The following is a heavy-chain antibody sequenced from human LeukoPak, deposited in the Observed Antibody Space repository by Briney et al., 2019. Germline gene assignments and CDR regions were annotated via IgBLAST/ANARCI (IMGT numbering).Heavy chain of an antibody. CDR2: ISGSGDYT. J-gene: IGHJ4*02. D-gene: IGHD2-2*01. Sequence: GGSLRLSCAASGFTFSSYAMSWVRQARGKGLEWVSTISGSGDYTYYADSVKGRFTISRDNSKNTLYLQMNRLSAEDTAVYYCARRIPATASGLDYWGQGTLVTVSS. CDR3: ARRIPATASGLDY. V-gene: IGHV3-23*01. CDR1: GFTFSSYA.